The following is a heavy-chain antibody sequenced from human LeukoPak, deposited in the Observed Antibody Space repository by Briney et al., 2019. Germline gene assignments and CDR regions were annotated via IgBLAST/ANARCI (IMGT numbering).Heavy chain of an antibody. V-gene: IGHV4-59*01. CDR3: ARVAYAHLHYYYMDV. J-gene: IGHJ6*03. D-gene: IGHD2-2*01. Sequence: PSETLSLTCSVSEGSISGYSWSWIRQPPGKGLEWIGYISYSGSTNYNPSLKSRVTMSVDPSKSQFSLKLSSVTAADTAVYYCARVAYAHLHYYYMDVWGKGTTVTISS. CDR2: ISYSGST. CDR1: EGSISGYS.